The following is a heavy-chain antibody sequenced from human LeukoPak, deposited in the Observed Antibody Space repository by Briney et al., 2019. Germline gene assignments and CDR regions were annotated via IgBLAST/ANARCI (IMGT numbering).Heavy chain of an antibody. V-gene: IGHV1-46*01. J-gene: IGHJ5*02. CDR2: INPSGGST. CDR1: GYTFTSYY. D-gene: IGHD3-22*01. Sequence: ASVKVSCKASGYTFTSYYMNWGRQGPGQGRGWMGIINPSGGSTSYAQKFQGRVTMTRDTSTSTVYMELSSLRSEDTAVYYCARGQYYYDSSGYYWFDPWGQGTLVAVSS. CDR3: ARGQYYYDSSGYYWFDP.